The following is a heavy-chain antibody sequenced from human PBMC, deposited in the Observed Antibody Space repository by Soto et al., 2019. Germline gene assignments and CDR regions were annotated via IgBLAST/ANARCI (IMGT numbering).Heavy chain of an antibody. CDR1: GGSITRNNHY. Sequence: QLQLQESGPGLVKPSETLSLTCIVSGGSITRNNHYWGCIRQSPGKGLEWIGSILYSGGTNYNPSLKSRVTLSVETSKNQFSLKMSSVTAADTALYYCARLGSSGWYQGSYFDYWGQGTLVTVSS. CDR2: ILYSGGT. D-gene: IGHD6-19*01. V-gene: IGHV4-39*01. J-gene: IGHJ4*02. CDR3: ARLGSSGWYQGSYFDY.